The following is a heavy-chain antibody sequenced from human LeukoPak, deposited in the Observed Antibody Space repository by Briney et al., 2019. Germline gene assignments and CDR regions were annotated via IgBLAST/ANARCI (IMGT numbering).Heavy chain of an antibody. D-gene: IGHD3-10*01. CDR3: ARPRYGSGSLDS. Sequence: SETLSLTCAVYGESFSGHYWTWIRQPPGRGLEWIGEINHSGSTTSNPSLNNRVTISVDTSKNQFSLKLTSVTATDTAVYYCARPRYGSGSLDSWGQGTLVTVSS. V-gene: IGHV4-34*01. CDR1: GESFSGHY. J-gene: IGHJ4*02. CDR2: INHSGST.